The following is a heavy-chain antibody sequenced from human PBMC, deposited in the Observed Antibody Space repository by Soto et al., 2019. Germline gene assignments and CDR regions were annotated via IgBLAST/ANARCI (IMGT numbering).Heavy chain of an antibody. J-gene: IGHJ4*02. CDR2: ISNDGSSS. D-gene: IGHD6-6*01. CDR3: ARSIEGYGYFDY. Sequence: GGSLRLSCATSGFTFSNYWMHWVRQAPGEGLMWVSRISNDGSSSAYADSVKGRFTISRDNANHIVFLQVNSVRAEDTAVYYCARSIEGYGYFDYWGQGTLVTVS. V-gene: IGHV3-74*01. CDR1: GFTFSNYW.